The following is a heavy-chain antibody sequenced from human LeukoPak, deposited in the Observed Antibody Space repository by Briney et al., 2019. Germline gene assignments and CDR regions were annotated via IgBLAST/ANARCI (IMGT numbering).Heavy chain of an antibody. Sequence: GGSLRLSCAASGFTFSSYGMHWVRQAPGKGLEWVAVISYDGSNKYYADSVKGRFTISRDNSKDTLYLQMGSLRAEDMAVYYCASGVGATHFDYWGQGTLVTVSS. CDR2: ISYDGSNK. V-gene: IGHV3-30*03. J-gene: IGHJ4*02. CDR3: ASGVGATHFDY. CDR1: GFTFSSYG. D-gene: IGHD1-26*01.